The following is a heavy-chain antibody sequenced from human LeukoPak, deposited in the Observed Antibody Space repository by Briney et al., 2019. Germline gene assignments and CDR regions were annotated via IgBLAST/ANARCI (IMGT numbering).Heavy chain of an antibody. V-gene: IGHV3-7*01. CDR1: GFTFSSYW. CDR3: ARPIRSSGYWFDY. CDR2: IRHDGSEK. Sequence: GGSLRLSCAASGFTFSSYWMNWVRQAPGKGPEWVANIRHDGSEKNYVDSVKGRFTISRDNAKNSLYLQMNSLRAEDTAIYYCARPIRSSGYWFDYWGQGTLVTVPS. J-gene: IGHJ4*02. D-gene: IGHD3-22*01.